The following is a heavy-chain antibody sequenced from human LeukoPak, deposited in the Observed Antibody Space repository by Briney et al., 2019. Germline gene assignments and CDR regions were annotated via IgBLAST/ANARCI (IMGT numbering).Heavy chain of an antibody. Sequence: GGSLRLSCAASGFTFSSYVMIWVRQSPGKGLEWVSSITTSGSIYYADSVKGRFTISRDNSKTTLYLQMNSLRAEDTAVYYCANGLWLQWGDYWGQGTLVTVSS. CDR2: ITTSGSI. J-gene: IGHJ4*02. CDR3: ANGLWLQWGDY. V-gene: IGHV3-23*01. D-gene: IGHD5-18*01. CDR1: GFTFSSYV.